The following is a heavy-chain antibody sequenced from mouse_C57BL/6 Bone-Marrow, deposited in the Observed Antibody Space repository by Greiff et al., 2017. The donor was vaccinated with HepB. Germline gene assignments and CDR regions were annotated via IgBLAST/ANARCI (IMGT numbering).Heavy chain of an antibody. J-gene: IGHJ1*03. CDR1: GYTFTSYW. CDR2: IDPSDSYT. V-gene: IGHV1-59*01. Sequence: VQLQQPGAELVRPGTSVKLSCKASGYTFTSYWMHWVKQRPGQGLEWIGVIDPSDSYTNYNQKFKGKATLTVDTSSSTAYMQLSSLTSEDSAVYYCARVNYYGSREYCDVWGTGTTVTVSS. D-gene: IGHD1-1*01. CDR3: ARVNYYGSREYCDV.